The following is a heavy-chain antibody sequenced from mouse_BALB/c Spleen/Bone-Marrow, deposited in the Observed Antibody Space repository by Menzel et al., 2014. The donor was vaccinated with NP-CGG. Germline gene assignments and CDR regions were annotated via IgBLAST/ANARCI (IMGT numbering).Heavy chain of an antibody. CDR3: ASRGDYSYAMDY. CDR2: IYPGDGDT. CDR1: GYAFSKYR. J-gene: IGHJ4*01. Sequence: VKLMESGAELVRPGSSVKISCKASGYAFSKYRMNWMKQRPGQGLEWIGQIYPGDGDTNYNGKFKGKATLTADKSSSTAYMQLSSLTSEDSAVYFCASRGDYSYAMDYWGQGTSVTVSS. V-gene: IGHV1-80*01. D-gene: IGHD1-1*01.